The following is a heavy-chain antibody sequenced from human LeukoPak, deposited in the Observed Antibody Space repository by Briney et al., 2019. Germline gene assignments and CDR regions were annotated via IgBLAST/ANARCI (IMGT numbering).Heavy chain of an antibody. CDR3: ARYAYSNGWSFDL. V-gene: IGHV5-51*01. J-gene: IGHJ4*02. D-gene: IGHD6-19*01. CDR1: GYSFTNNW. CDR2: IYPGDSDT. Sequence: GESLKISCKGFGYSFTNNWIAWVRQMPGQGLEWMGIIYPGDSDTTYSPSFQGQVTISVDKSISTAYLQWSSLKASDTAMYYCARYAYSNGWSFDLWGQGTLVIVSA.